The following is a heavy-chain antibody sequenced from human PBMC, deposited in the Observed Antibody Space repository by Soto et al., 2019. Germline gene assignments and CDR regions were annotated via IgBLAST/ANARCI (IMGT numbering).Heavy chain of an antibody. CDR3: ARGSYRLSTDCYELAPDY. V-gene: IGHV4-59*01. Sequence: SETLSLTCTVSGDSISSFYWNWIRQPPGKGLEWIGYISYSGSTNYNPSLKSRVTISVDTSKNQFSLKLNSVTAADTAVYYCARGSYRLSTDCYELAPDYWGQGTQVTVSS. CDR2: ISYSGST. D-gene: IGHD2-2*01. J-gene: IGHJ4*02. CDR1: GDSISSFY.